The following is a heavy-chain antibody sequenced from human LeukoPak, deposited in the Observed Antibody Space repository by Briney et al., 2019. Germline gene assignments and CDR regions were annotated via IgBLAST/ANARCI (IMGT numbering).Heavy chain of an antibody. CDR1: GGSIKNYY. CDR2: IYFGGTT. Sequence: SETLSLTCSVSGGSIKNYYWSWIRQPPGKGLEWLGNIYFGGTTDYNSSLKSRLTISVDTFKNQLSLNLQSVTAADTATYYCARHRSDTGGKKGVNWFDPWGQGTLVTVSS. D-gene: IGHD4-23*01. V-gene: IGHV4-59*01. CDR3: ARHRSDTGGKKGVNWFDP. J-gene: IGHJ5*02.